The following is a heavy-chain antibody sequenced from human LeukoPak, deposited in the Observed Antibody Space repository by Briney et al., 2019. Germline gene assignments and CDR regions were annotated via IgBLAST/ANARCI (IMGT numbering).Heavy chain of an antibody. CDR3: ARSWEMEVAGGLYYFDS. V-gene: IGHV4-39*01. D-gene: IGHD5-24*01. J-gene: IGHJ4*02. CDR1: GGSISTSGYY. Sequence: SETLSLTCTVSGGSISTSGYYWGWIRQPPGKGLDWIGSIYYSGRVYYNPSLKSRVTISVDTSKNQFSLSLSSVTAEETAVYYCARSWEMEVAGGLYYFDSWGQGTLVTVSS. CDR2: IYYSGRV.